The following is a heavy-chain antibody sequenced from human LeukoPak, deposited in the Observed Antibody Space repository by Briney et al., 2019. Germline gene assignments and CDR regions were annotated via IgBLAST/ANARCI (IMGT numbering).Heavy chain of an antibody. CDR2: INPNSGGT. CDR3: AQHCSSTSCYQDY. D-gene: IGHD2-2*01. V-gene: IGHV1-2*02. Sequence: ASVKVSCKASGYTFTSNYMHWVRQAPGQGLEWMGWINPNSGGTNYAQKFQGRVTMTRDTSISTAYMELSRLRSGDTAVYYCAQHCSSTSCYQDYWGQGTLVTVSS. J-gene: IGHJ4*02. CDR1: GYTFTSNY.